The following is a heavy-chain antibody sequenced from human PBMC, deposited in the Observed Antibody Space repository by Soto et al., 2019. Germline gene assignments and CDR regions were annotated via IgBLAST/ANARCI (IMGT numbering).Heavy chain of an antibody. Sequence: SETLSLTCTVSGEYVSSSGFYWTWIRQAPWKPLELLGYVYSTGTTSYSPSLKSRLDMSMDTSENQVSLRLRSVTAADAAVYFCARVSKLVAPKDGKRAYFYAMDVWGPGTTVT. CDR3: ARVSKLVAPKDGKRAYFYAMDV. CDR1: GEYVSSSGFY. D-gene: IGHD6-6*01. V-gene: IGHV4-61*08. CDR2: VYSTGTT. J-gene: IGHJ6*02.